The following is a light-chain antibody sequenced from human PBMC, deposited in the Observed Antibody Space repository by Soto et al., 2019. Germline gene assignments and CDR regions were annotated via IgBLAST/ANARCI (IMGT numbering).Light chain of an antibody. V-gene: IGLV2-8*01. CDR2: GVS. CDR3: SSYAGSNIVV. Sequence: QSVLTQPPSASGSPGQSVTISCPGTSSDVGGYNFVSWYQQHPGKAPKLMIYGVSERPSGVPDRFSGSKSGNTASLTVSGLQAEDEADYYCSSYAGSNIVVFGGGTKLTVL. CDR1: SSDVGGYNF. J-gene: IGLJ2*01.